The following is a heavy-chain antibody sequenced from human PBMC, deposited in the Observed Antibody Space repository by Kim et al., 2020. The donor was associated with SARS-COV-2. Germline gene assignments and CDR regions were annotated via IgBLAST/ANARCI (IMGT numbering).Heavy chain of an antibody. V-gene: IGHV3-48*03. CDR2: ISSSGSTI. J-gene: IGHJ4*02. CDR1: GFTFSSYE. Sequence: GGSLRLSCAASGFTFSSYEMNWVRQAPGKGLEWVSYISSSGSTIYYADSVKGRFTISRDNTKNSLYLQMNSLRAEDTAVYYCARAAYNWNEGGGFDYWGQGTLVTVSS. D-gene: IGHD1-1*01. CDR3: ARAAYNWNEGGGFDY.